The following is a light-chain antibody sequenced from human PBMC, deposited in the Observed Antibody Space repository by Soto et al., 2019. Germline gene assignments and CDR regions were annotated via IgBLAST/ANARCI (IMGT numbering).Light chain of an antibody. V-gene: IGKV3-20*01. CDR1: QSVTKSY. Sequence: EIVLTQSTGTLSFSPGERVTLSCRASQSVTKSYLAWYQQKPGQAPRLLIFGASTRATGIPERFSGSGSGTDFTLTISRLEPEDFAVYFCQQYGTSRVTFGQGTRLEIK. CDR2: GAS. J-gene: IGKJ5*01. CDR3: QQYGTSRVT.